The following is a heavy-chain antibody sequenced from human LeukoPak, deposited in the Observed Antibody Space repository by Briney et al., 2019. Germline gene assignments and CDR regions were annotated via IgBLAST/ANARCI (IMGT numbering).Heavy chain of an antibody. Sequence: ASAKISCRASSCTFFSYGIIWVVHQPGQGLEERVWISAYNGNTNYAQKLQGRVTMTTDTSTSTAYMKLRSMRSDDRAVYYCAKSGSYYAVDAFDIWGQGTMVTVSS. V-gene: IGHV1-18*01. D-gene: IGHD1-26*01. J-gene: IGHJ3*02. CDR1: SCTFFSYG. CDR3: AKSGSYYAVDAFDI. CDR2: ISAYNGNT.